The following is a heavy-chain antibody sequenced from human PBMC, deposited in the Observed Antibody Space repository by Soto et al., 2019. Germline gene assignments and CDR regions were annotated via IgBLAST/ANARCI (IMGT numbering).Heavy chain of an antibody. Sequence: GGSLRLSCAASGFTFSSYAMHWVRQAPGKGLEWVAVISYDGSNKYYADSVKGRFTISRDNSKNTLYLQMNSLRAEDTAVYYCARDVGPGIAVAAPLWASSEAGPSEKSWGQGTLVTVSS. D-gene: IGHD6-19*01. CDR1: GFTFSSYA. V-gene: IGHV3-30-3*01. J-gene: IGHJ4*02. CDR3: ARDVGPGIAVAAPLWASSEAGPSEKS. CDR2: ISYDGSNK.